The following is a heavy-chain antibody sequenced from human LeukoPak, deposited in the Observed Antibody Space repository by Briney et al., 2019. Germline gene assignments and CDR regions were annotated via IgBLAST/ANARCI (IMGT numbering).Heavy chain of an antibody. D-gene: IGHD3-3*01. CDR3: ARGGLTIFGVVNYMDV. J-gene: IGHJ6*03. Sequence: PGGSLRLSCAASGFTFSSYGMHWVRQAPGKGLEWVANIKQDGSEKYYVDSVKGRFTISRDNAKNSLYLQMNSLRAEDTAVYYCARGGLTIFGVVNYMDVWGKGTTVTVSS. CDR2: IKQDGSEK. V-gene: IGHV3-7*01. CDR1: GFTFSSYG.